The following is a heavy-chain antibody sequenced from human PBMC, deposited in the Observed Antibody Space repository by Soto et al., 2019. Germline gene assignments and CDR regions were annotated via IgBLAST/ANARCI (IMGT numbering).Heavy chain of an antibody. J-gene: IGHJ6*02. D-gene: IGHD3-3*01. CDR2: IGTAGDT. CDR1: GFTFSSYD. CDR3: ARDSLRFLEGGGMDV. Sequence: EVQLVESGGGLVQPGGSLRLSCAASGFTFSSYDMHWVRQATGKGLEWVSAIGTAGDTYYPGSVKGRFTISRENAKNSLYLQMNSLRAGDTAVYYCARDSLRFLEGGGMDVWGQGTTVTVSS. V-gene: IGHV3-13*01.